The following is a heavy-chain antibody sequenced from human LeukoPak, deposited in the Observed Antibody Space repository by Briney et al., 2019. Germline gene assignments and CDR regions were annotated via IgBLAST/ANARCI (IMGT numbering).Heavy chain of an antibody. Sequence: PGGSLRLSCVASGFTFNAYSMNWARQAPGKGLEWISYIRSRDGIVSYADSVKGRFTFSTDTAKSSLFLQMNGLSADDTAVYYCVRDYVYAFDIWGQGTMVTVSS. V-gene: IGHV3-48*01. CDR2: IRSRDGIV. J-gene: IGHJ3*02. D-gene: IGHD3-16*01. CDR1: GFTFNAYS. CDR3: VRDYVYAFDI.